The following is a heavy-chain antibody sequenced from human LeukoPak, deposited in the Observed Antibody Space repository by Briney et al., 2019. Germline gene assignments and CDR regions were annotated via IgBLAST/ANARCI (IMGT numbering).Heavy chain of an antibody. J-gene: IGHJ4*02. CDR3: ARGRGSSYGDPFDY. D-gene: IGHD5-18*01. V-gene: IGHV3-21*01. Sequence: GGSLRLSCAASGFTLSSYSINWVRQGPGKGLECVSCISGSSSYIYYTDSVKGRFTLSRDNAKSSLCLQMNSVRAEDTAVYYCARGRGSSYGDPFDYWGQGTLVTVSS. CDR2: ISGSSSYI. CDR1: GFTLSSYS.